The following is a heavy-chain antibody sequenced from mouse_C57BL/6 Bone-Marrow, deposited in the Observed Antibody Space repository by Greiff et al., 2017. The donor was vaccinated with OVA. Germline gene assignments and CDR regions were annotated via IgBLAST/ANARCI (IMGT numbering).Heavy chain of an antibody. CDR3: ARDDGNYLDY. V-gene: IGHV5-16*01. Sequence: EVQVVESEGGLVQPGSSMKLSCTASGFTFSDYYMAWVRQVPEKGLEWVANINYDGSSTYYLDSLKSRFIISRDNAKNILYLQMSSLKSEDTATYYCARDDGNYLDYWGQGTTLTVSS. J-gene: IGHJ2*01. CDR1: GFTFSDYY. D-gene: IGHD2-3*01. CDR2: INYDGSST.